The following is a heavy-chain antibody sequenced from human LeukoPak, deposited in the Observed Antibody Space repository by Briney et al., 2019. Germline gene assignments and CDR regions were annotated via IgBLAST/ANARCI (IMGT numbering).Heavy chain of an antibody. D-gene: IGHD6-13*01. J-gene: IGHJ4*02. V-gene: IGHV3-23*01. CDR3: AKVLGIAAAGTVDY. Sequence: GGSLRLSCSASGFHFSSYAMSWVRQAPGKGLEWVSAISGSGGSTYYADSVKGRFTISRDNSKNTLYLQMNSLRAEDTAVYYCAKVLGIAAAGTVDYWGQGTLVTVSS. CDR2: ISGSGGST. CDR1: GFHFSSYA.